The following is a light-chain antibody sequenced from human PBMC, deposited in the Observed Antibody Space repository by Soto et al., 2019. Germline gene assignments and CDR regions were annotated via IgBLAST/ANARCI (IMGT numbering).Light chain of an antibody. CDR1: SSDVGGFNY. CDR2: DVG. V-gene: IGLV2-14*03. J-gene: IGLJ1*01. Sequence: SVLTPSASVSVSPGLSIAIFCTRSSSDVGGFNYVSWYQQHPGKAPKLMIYDVGHRPPGVSDRFSGSKSGNTASLTISGLQAEDEADYYCGSYTTTSALFGTGTKVTVL. CDR3: GSYTTTSAL.